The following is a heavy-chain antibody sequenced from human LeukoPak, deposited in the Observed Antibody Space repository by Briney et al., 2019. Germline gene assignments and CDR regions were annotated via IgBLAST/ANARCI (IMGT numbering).Heavy chain of an antibody. J-gene: IGHJ4*02. D-gene: IGHD3-10*01. CDR3: ASLRTGDFDY. CDR2: IYYSGST. CDR1: GGSISSSSYY. Sequence: SETLSLTCTVSGGSISSSSYYWGWIRQPPGKGLEWIGSIYYSGSTYYNPSLKSRVTISVDTSKNQFSLKLSSVTAADTAVYYCASLRTGDFDYWGQGALVTVSS. V-gene: IGHV4-39*07.